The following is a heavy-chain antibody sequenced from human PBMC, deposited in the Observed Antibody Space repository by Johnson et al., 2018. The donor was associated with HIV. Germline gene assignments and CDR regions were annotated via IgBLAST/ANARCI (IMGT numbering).Heavy chain of an antibody. D-gene: IGHD2-2*01. CDR1: GFTFSTYA. J-gene: IGHJ3*02. CDR2: ISYDGSNK. CDR3: ARDGSTSCSDCFDAFDI. Sequence: QVQLVESGGGVVQPGRFLRLSCAASGFTFSTYAMHWVRQAPGKGLEWVAVISYDGSNKYYADSVKGRFTISRDNSKKTLYLQMNILRPEDTAVYYCARDGSTSCSDCFDAFDIWGQGTMVAVSS. V-gene: IGHV3-30-3*01.